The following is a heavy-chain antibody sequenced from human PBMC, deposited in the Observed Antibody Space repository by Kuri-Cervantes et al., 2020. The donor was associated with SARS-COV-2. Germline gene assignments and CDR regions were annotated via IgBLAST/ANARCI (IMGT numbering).Heavy chain of an antibody. CDR1: GFSFSSYW. J-gene: IGHJ4*02. D-gene: IGHD3-10*01. CDR3: ARVRGGGD. Sequence: GESLKISCAASGFSFSSYWMSWVRQAPGKGLEWVATIKKDETEKYYVDSVKGRFTISRDNAKNSLYLQMNSLRAEDTAVYYCARVRGGGDWGQGTLVTVSS. V-gene: IGHV3-7*01. CDR2: IKKDETEK.